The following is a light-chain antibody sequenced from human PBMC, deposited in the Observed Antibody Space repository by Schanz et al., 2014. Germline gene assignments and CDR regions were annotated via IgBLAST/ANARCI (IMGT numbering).Light chain of an antibody. V-gene: IGLV2-23*01. J-gene: IGLJ2*01. Sequence: QSALTQPASVSGSPGQSITISCTGSSSDVGNYNFVSWYQQYPGRAPKLIIYEGSERPSGVSNRFSGSKSDNTASLTISGLQSDDEAVYHCSSYAGSSSLLFGGGTKLTVL. CDR1: SSDVGNYNF. CDR3: SSYAGSSSLL. CDR2: EGS.